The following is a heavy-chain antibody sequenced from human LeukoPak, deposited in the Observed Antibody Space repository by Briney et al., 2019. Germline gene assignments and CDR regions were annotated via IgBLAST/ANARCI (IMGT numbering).Heavy chain of an antibody. CDR1: GGSISSYF. V-gene: IGHV4-59*08. J-gene: IGHJ4*02. Sequence: SSETLSLTCTVSGGSISSYFWSWIRQPPGKGLEWIGYIYYSGSTNHNPSHKSRVTMSVDTPKNQFSLKLSSVTAADTAVYYCARIDRAVAGTIDYWGQGTLVTVSS. CDR2: IYYSGST. D-gene: IGHD6-19*01. CDR3: ARIDRAVAGTIDY.